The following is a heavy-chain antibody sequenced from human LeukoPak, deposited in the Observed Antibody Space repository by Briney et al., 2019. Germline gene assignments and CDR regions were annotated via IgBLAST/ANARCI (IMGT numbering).Heavy chain of an antibody. CDR1: GGSISSYY. CDR3: ASPGV. D-gene: IGHD7-27*01. CDR2: IYYSGST. J-gene: IGHJ4*02. Sequence: SETLSLTCTLSGGSISSYYWSWIRQPPGKGLEWIGYIYYSGSTNYNPSLKSRVTISVDTSKNQFSLKLSSVTAAETAVYYCASPGVWGQGTLVTVSS. V-gene: IGHV4-59*01.